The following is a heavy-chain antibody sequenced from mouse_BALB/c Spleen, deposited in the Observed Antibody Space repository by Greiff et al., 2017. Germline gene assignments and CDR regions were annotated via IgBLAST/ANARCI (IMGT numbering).Heavy chain of an antibody. CDR2: ISTYYGDA. D-gene: IGHD2-1*01. CDR1: GYTFTDYA. V-gene: IGHV1S137*01. Sequence: VQVVESGAELVRPGVSVKISCKGSGYTFTDYAMHWVKQSHAKSLEWIGVISTYYGDASYNQKFKGKATMTVDKSSSTAYMELSSPTSEDSAVYYCAIPYGNNAMDYWGQGTSVTVSS. J-gene: IGHJ4*01. CDR3: AIPYGNNAMDY.